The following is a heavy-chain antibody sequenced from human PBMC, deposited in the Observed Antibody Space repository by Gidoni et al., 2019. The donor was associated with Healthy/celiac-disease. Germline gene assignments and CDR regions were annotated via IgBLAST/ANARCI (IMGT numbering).Heavy chain of an antibody. V-gene: IGHV3-33*01. J-gene: IGHJ6*02. CDR3: AREGLQGYYYYGMDV. Sequence: QVQLVESGGGVVQPGRSLRLTCAASGFTFSSYGMQWVGQAPGKGLEWGAVIWYDGSNKYYADSVKGRFTISRDNSKNTLYLQINSLRAEDTAVYYCAREGLQGYYYYGMDVWGQGTTVTVSS. CDR1: GFTFSSYG. D-gene: IGHD4-4*01. CDR2: IWYDGSNK.